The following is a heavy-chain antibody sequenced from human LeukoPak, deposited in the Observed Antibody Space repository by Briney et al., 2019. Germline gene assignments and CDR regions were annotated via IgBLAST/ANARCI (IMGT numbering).Heavy chain of an antibody. CDR3: ASAPNSYYDSSGYYDY. CDR2: IYYSGST. V-gene: IGHV4-59*01. Sequence: SETLSLTCTVSGGSISSYYWSWIRQPPGKGLGWIGYIYYSGSTNNNPSLKSRVTISVDTYKNQFSLKLSSVTAADTAVYYCASAPNSYYDSSGYYDYWGQGTLVTVHS. D-gene: IGHD3-22*01. CDR1: GGSISSYY. J-gene: IGHJ4*02.